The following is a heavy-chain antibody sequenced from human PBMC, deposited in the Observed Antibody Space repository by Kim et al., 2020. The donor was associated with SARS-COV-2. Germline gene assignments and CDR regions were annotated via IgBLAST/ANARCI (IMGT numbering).Heavy chain of an antibody. D-gene: IGHD6-13*01. Sequence: GGSLRLSCVASGFTFSNYPMTWVRQAPGKGLEWVSGIGSSGATTYYADSVKGRFTISRDNSKNTLYLQMNSLGAEDTAIYYCAKGPGPSPSGTYYWGQGTLVTVSS. J-gene: IGHJ4*02. CDR3: AKGPGPSPSGTYY. CDR2: IGSSGATT. V-gene: IGHV3-23*01. CDR1: GFTFSNYP.